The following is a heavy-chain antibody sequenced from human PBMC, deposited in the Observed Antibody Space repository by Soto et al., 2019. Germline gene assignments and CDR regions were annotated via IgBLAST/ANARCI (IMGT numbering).Heavy chain of an antibody. CDR2: IYYSGST. J-gene: IGHJ1*01. CDR3: ARAAAAIGYFQH. V-gene: IGHV4-59*01. Sequence: PSEPQSLTCTVSGGSISSYYWSWIRQPPGKGLEWIGYIYYSGSTNYNPSLKSRVTISVDTSKNQFSLKLSSVTAADTAMYYCARAAAAIGYFQHLGQGTLVTVSS. D-gene: IGHD6-13*01. CDR1: GGSISSYY.